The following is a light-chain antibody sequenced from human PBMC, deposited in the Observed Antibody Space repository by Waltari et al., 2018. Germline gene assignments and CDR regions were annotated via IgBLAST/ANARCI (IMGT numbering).Light chain of an antibody. Sequence: SYVLTPPPSVSVAPGQTATITCGGNKIGSKSAHWYQQKPGQAPVVVVYNDDHRPSGIPERFSGADSGNTATLTITRVEAGDEADYYCQVWDSSDDYEVFGGGTKLTVL. V-gene: IGLV3-21*02. J-gene: IGLJ2*01. CDR2: NDD. CDR1: KIGSKS. CDR3: QVWDSSDDYEV.